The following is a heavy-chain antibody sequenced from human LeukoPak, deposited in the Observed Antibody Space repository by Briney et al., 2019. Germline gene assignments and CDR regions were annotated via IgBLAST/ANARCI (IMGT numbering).Heavy chain of an antibody. CDR1: GFTFSSYA. J-gene: IGHJ4*02. Sequence: GRSLRLSCAASGFTFSSYAMHWVRQAPGKGLEWVAVISYDGSNKYYADSVKGRFTISRDNSKNTLYLQMNSLRAEDTAVYYCARDRGYGSGSYRHKDYWGQGTLVTVSS. D-gene: IGHD3-10*01. CDR2: ISYDGSNK. CDR3: ARDRGYGSGSYRHKDY. V-gene: IGHV3-30-3*01.